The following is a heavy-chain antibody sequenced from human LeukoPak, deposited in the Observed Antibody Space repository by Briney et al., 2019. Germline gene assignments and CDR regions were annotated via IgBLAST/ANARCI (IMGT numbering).Heavy chain of an antibody. CDR3: AGDDVAAPVEMATITGMDY. CDR1: GFTFSSYW. Sequence: GGSLRLSCAASGFTFSSYWMSWVRQAPGKGLEWVANIKQDGSEKYYVDSVKGRFTISRDNAKNSLYLQMNSLRAEDTAVYYCAGDDVAAPVEMATITGMDYWGQGTLVTVSS. D-gene: IGHD5-24*01. V-gene: IGHV3-7*01. J-gene: IGHJ4*02. CDR2: IKQDGSEK.